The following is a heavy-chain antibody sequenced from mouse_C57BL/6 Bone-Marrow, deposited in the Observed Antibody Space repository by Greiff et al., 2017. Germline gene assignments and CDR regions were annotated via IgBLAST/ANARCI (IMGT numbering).Heavy chain of an antibody. J-gene: IGHJ2*01. CDR3: ARLNYYGSSYDY. CDR2: MLPGSGST. Sequence: QVQLQQSGAELMKPGASVKLSCKATGYTFTGYWIEWGKQRPGHGLEWIGEMLPGSGSTNYNEKFKGKATFTADTSSNTAYMQLSSLTTEDSAIYFCARLNYYGSSYDYWRQGTTLTVSS. D-gene: IGHD1-1*01. CDR1: GYTFTGYW. V-gene: IGHV1-9*01.